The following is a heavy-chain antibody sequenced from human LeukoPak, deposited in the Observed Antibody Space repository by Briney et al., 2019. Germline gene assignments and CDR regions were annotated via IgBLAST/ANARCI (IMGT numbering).Heavy chain of an antibody. Sequence: GASLKISFKGSGSRFTSNWIGWVRPMPGKGLEWMGIIYPCDSDTRYSPSFQGQVTISADKSITTAYLQWSRLKASDTAMYYCARHLKYSSGGHHFDYWGQGTLVTVSS. CDR2: IYPCDSDT. CDR1: GSRFTSNW. CDR3: ARHLKYSSGGHHFDY. J-gene: IGHJ4*02. V-gene: IGHV5-51*01. D-gene: IGHD6-19*01.